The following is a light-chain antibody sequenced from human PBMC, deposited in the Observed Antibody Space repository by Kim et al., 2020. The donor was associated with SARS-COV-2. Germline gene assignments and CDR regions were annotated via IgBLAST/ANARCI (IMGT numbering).Light chain of an antibody. CDR1: NLGDRY. J-gene: IGLJ2*01. V-gene: IGLV3-1*01. CDR2: QDS. CDR3: QTWDSSTVV. Sequence: SYELTQPPSVSVSPGQTASITCSGDNLGDRYACWYQQKQGQSPVLVIYQDSKRPSGIPERFSGSNFGNTATLTISGTQAMDEADYYCQTWDSSTVVFGGGTQLTVL.